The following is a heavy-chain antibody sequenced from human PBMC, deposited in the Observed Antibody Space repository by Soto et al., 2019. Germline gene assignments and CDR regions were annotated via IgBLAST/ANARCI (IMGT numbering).Heavy chain of an antibody. Sequence: ASETLSLTCADYGGSFSGYNWSGIRQPPGKGLEWIGEINHSGSTNYNPSLKNRVTISVDTSRNQFSLKQDSVTAADTAEYYCARYYRRSGYHFRLSYYYYGMDVWRQGTRVTVSS. CDR3: ARYYRRSGYHFRLSYYYYGMDV. D-gene: IGHD5-12*01. V-gene: IGHV4-34*01. CDR1: GGSFSGYN. J-gene: IGHJ6*01. CDR2: INHSGST.